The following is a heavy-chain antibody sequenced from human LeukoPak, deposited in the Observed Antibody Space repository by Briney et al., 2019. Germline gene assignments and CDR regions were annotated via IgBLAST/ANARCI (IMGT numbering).Heavy chain of an antibody. CDR2: IFTTENT. J-gene: IGHJ3*02. Sequence: PSETLSLTCTVSGDSISDYYWSWIRQPAGRGLEWIGRIFTTENTDYNPSLTSRVTMSIDTSKNQFSLELRSVTAADTAVYYCARGYSYGRVDAFDIWGQGTMVTVSS. D-gene: IGHD5-18*01. V-gene: IGHV4-4*07. CDR1: GDSISDYY. CDR3: ARGYSYGRVDAFDI.